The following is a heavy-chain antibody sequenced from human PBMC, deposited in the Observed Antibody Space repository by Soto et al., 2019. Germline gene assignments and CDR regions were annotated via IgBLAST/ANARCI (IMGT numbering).Heavy chain of an antibody. J-gene: IGHJ6*02. CDR2: ISAYNGNT. CDR3: ARGGRGSSSVAGSHYYYGMDV. D-gene: IGHD6-6*01. Sequence: ASVKVSCKASGYTFTSYGISWVRQAPGQGLEWMGWISAYNGNTNYAQKLQGRVTMTTDTSTSTAYMELRSLRSDDTAVYYCARGGRGSSSVAGSHYYYGMDVWGQGTTVTVSS. V-gene: IGHV1-18*01. CDR1: GYTFTSYG.